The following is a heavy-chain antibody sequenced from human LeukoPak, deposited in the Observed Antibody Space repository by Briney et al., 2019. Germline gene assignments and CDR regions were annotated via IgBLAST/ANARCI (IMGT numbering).Heavy chain of an antibody. J-gene: IGHJ4*02. CDR3: ARGRGGITEGAAGRRKYSSGWYGDY. V-gene: IGHV4-34*01. CDR1: GGSFSGYY. CDR2: INHSGST. D-gene: IGHD6-19*01. Sequence: SETLSLTCAVYGGSFSGYYWSWIRQPPGKGLEWIGEINHSGSTNHNPSLKSRVTISVDTAKIQFSLKLSSVTAADTAVYYCARGRGGITEGAAGRRKYSSGWYGDYWGQASLVIVSS.